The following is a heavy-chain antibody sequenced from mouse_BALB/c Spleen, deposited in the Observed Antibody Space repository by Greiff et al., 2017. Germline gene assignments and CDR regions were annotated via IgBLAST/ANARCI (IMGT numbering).Heavy chain of an antibody. D-gene: IGHD1-1*01. CDR2: ISSGGST. Sequence: EVQGVESGGGLVKPGGSLKLSCAASGFTFSSYAMSWVRQTPEKRLEWVASISSGGSTYYPDSVKGRFTISRDNARNILYLQMSSLRSEDTAMYYCARDGKLDYWGQGTTLTVSA. V-gene: IGHV5-6-5*01. CDR3: ARDGKLDY. CDR1: GFTFSSYA. J-gene: IGHJ2*01.